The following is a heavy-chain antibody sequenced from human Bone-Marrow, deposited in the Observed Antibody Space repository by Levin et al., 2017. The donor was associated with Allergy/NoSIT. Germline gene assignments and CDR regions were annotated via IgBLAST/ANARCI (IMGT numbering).Heavy chain of an antibody. J-gene: IGHJ5*01. D-gene: IGHD6-6*01. Sequence: GGSLRLSCATSGFTFSSYAIHWVRQAPGKGLEWVAPISYDGKTKYYGDSVKGRFSISRDNSENTLFLQMNSLRAEDTAVYYCARDDWAYSFSSYFASWSQGTLVAVSA. CDR1: GFTFSSYA. V-gene: IGHV3-30*03. CDR3: ARDDWAYSFSSYFAS. CDR2: ISYDGKTK.